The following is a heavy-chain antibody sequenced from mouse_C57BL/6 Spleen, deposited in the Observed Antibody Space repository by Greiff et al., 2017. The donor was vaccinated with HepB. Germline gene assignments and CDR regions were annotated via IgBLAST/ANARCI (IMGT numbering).Heavy chain of an antibody. Sequence: EVKLQESGPGLVKPSQSLSLTCSVTGYSITSGYYWNWIRQFPGNKLEWMGYISYDGSNNYNPSLKNRISITRDTSKNQFFLKLNSVTTEDTATYYCARTMVTTRTGFDYWGQGTTLTVSS. CDR2: ISYDGSN. V-gene: IGHV3-6*01. D-gene: IGHD2-2*01. CDR3: ARTMVTTRTGFDY. CDR1: GYSITSGYY. J-gene: IGHJ2*01.